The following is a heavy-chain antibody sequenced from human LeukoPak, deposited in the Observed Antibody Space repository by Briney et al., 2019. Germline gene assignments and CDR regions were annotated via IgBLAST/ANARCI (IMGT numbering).Heavy chain of an antibody. J-gene: IGHJ5*02. CDR1: GFTFSSYW. CDR2: IKQDGSEK. V-gene: IGHV3-7*03. CDR3: AKLKEGVVPAARGYNWFDP. D-gene: IGHD2-2*01. Sequence: PGGSLRLSCAASGFTFSSYWMSWVRQAPGKGLEWVANIKQDGSEKYYVDSVKGRFTISRDNAKNSLYLQMNSLRAEDTAVYYCAKLKEGVVPAARGYNWFDPWGQGTLVTVSS.